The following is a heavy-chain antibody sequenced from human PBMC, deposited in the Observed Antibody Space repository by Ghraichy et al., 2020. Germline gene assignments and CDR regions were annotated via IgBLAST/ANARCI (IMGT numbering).Heavy chain of an antibody. J-gene: IGHJ3*02. CDR1: GFIFSSYN. Sequence: GGSLRLSCVASGFIFSSYNMNWVRQAPGKGLEWVSSISSSGRYIYYADSMKGRFTVSRDNTKNSLYLQMNSLRAEDTAVYFCARDTTVVETTSNTFNIWGQGTMVTVSS. CDR3: ARDTTVVETTSNTFNI. V-gene: IGHV3-21*01. CDR2: ISSSGRYI. D-gene: IGHD1-26*01.